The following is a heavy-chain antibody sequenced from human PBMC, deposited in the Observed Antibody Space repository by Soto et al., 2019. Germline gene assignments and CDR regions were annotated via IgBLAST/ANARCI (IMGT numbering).Heavy chain of an antibody. Sequence: SETLSLTCTVSGGPISSSSYYWGWIRQPPGKGLEWIGSIYYSGSTYYNPSLKSRVTISVDTSKNQFSLKLSSVTAADTAVYYCGAAAASLGWFDPWGQGTLVTVSS. CDR1: GGPISSSSYY. D-gene: IGHD6-13*01. CDR3: GAAAASLGWFDP. CDR2: IYYSGST. J-gene: IGHJ5*02. V-gene: IGHV4-39*01.